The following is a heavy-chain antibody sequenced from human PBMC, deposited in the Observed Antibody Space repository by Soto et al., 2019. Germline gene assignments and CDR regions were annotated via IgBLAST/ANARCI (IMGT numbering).Heavy chain of an antibody. CDR1: GFTFSSYG. D-gene: IGHD2-15*01. CDR3: ARRGCSGNNCYANFDC. CDR2: VSGSGSTI. Sequence: PGGSLRLSCAASGFTFSSYGMNWVRHAPGKGLEWVSYVSGSGSTIYYADSVKGRFTISRDNAKNSLYLQMNSLRDDDTAVYYCARRGCSGNNCYANFDCCGQGTLVTVSS. V-gene: IGHV3-48*02. J-gene: IGHJ4*02.